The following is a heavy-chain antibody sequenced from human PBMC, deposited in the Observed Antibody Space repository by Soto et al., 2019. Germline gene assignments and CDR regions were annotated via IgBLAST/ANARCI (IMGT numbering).Heavy chain of an antibody. D-gene: IGHD3-10*01. CDR3: ARDLPAWKVRGVIFDY. CDR2: ISAYNGNT. V-gene: IGHV1-18*01. CDR1: GYTFTSYG. J-gene: IGHJ4*02. Sequence: QVQLVQSGAEVKKPGASVKVSCKASGYTFTSYGISWVRQAPGQGLEWMGWISAYNGNTNYAQKLQGRVTMTADTSPSTADMELRSLRSDDTAVYYCARDLPAWKVRGVIFDYWGQGTLVTVSS.